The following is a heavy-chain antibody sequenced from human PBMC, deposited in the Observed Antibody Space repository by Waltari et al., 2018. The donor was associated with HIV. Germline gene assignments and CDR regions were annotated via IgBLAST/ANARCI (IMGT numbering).Heavy chain of an antibody. D-gene: IGHD6-19*01. J-gene: IGHJ4*02. CDR3: ARDVPDSRDWYHAGFDF. CDR1: DLTVSSNY. Sequence: EVQLVESGGDLIQPGGSLRLACEASDLTVSSNYMSWVCQAPGKGLEWVSLIDTGGSTYYADSVKGRFTISRDNSKNTLYLQMNSLRAEDTAVYYCARDVPDSRDWYHAGFDFWGQGTLVTVSS. CDR2: IDTGGST. V-gene: IGHV3-53*01.